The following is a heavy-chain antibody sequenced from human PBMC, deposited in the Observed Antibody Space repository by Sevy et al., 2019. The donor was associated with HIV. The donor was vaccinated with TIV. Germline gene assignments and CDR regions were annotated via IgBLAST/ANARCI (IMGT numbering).Heavy chain of an antibody. Sequence: ASVKVSCKASGYTFTSYGISWVRQAPGQGLEWMGWISAYNGNTNYAQKLQGRVTMTTDTSTSTAYLELRGLRSDDTAVYYCAGEYYYGSGSYYFQDYYYYGMDVWGQGTTVTVSS. CDR2: ISAYNGNT. CDR1: GYTFTSYG. CDR3: AGEYYYGSGSYYFQDYYYYGMDV. J-gene: IGHJ6*02. V-gene: IGHV1-18*01. D-gene: IGHD3-10*01.